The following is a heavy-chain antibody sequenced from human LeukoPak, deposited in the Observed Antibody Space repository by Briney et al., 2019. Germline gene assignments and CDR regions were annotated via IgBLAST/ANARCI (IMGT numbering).Heavy chain of an antibody. D-gene: IGHD3-16*02. Sequence: SETLSLTCAVYGGSFSGYYWSWIRQPPGKGLEWIGEINHSGSTNYNPSLKGRVTISVDTSKNQFSLKLSSVTAADTAVYYCARGYMITFGGVIPRGSSWFDPWGQGTLVTVSS. CDR1: GGSFSGYY. CDR3: ARGYMITFGGVIPRGSSWFDP. J-gene: IGHJ5*02. V-gene: IGHV4-34*01. CDR2: INHSGST.